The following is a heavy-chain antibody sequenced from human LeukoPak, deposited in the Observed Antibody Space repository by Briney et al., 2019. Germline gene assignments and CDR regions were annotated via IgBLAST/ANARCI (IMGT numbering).Heavy chain of an antibody. CDR3: ARDGASRQLYSFLLPTVQNDAFDI. V-gene: IGHV4-39*07. D-gene: IGHD1-1*01. J-gene: IGHJ3*02. CDR2: IYYSGST. Sequence: PSQTLSLTCTVSGGSISSSSYYWGWIRQPPGKGLEWIGSIYYSGSTYYNPSLKSRVTISVDTSKNQFSLKLSSVTAADTAVYYCARDGASRQLYSFLLPTVQNDAFDIWGQGTMVTVSS. CDR1: GGSISSSSYY.